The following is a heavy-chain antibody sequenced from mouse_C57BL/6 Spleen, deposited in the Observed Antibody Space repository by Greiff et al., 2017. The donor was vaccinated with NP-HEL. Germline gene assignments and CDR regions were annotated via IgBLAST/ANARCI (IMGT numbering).Heavy chain of an antibody. Sequence: QVQLQQSGPELVKPGASVKISCKASGYAFSSSWMNWVKQRPGKGLEWIGRIYPGDGDTNYNGKFKGKATLTADKSSSTAYMQLSSLTSEDSAVYFCAGIPYSNNAMDYWGQGTSVTVSS. CDR3: AGIPYSNNAMDY. D-gene: IGHD2-5*01. J-gene: IGHJ4*01. CDR1: GYAFSSSW. V-gene: IGHV1-82*01. CDR2: IYPGDGDT.